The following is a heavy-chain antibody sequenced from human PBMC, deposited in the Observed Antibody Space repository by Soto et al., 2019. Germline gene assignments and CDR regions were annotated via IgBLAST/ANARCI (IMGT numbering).Heavy chain of an antibody. CDR1: GGTFSIYA. V-gene: IGHV1-69*13. CDR3: ARSWYYYDSSGYYGRFDP. D-gene: IGHD3-22*01. J-gene: IGHJ5*02. Sequence: SVKVSCKASGGTFSIYAISWVRQAPGQGPEWMGGITPIFGTANYAQKFQGRVTITADESTNTAYMELSSLRSEDTAVYYCARSWYYYDSSGYYGRFDPWGQGTPVTVSS. CDR2: ITPIFGTA.